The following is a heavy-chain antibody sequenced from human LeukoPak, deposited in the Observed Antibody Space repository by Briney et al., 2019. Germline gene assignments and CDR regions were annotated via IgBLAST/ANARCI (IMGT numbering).Heavy chain of an antibody. V-gene: IGHV4-61*08. CDR2: IYYSGST. D-gene: IGHD7-27*01. CDR3: ARRGSNWGDWDFDY. CDR1: GGSISSGGYS. Sequence: PSETPSLTCAVSGGSISSGGYSRSWIRQPPGKGLEWIGNIYYSGSTNYNPSLKSRVTISVDTSKNQFSLKLSSVTAADTAVYYCARRGSNWGDWDFDYWGQGTLVTVSS. J-gene: IGHJ4*02.